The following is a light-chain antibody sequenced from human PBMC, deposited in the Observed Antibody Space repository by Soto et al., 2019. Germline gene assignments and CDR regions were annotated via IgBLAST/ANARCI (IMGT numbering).Light chain of an antibody. J-gene: IGKJ4*01. Sequence: QLTQSPSSLSASVGDRVTITCRASQGIASYLAWYQQKPGQAPNLLIYAASTLQSGVPSRFSGSGSGTDFTLTISSLQHEDCATYYCQQLNSYPLTFGGGTKVEI. CDR2: AAS. V-gene: IGKV1-9*01. CDR3: QQLNSYPLT. CDR1: QGIASY.